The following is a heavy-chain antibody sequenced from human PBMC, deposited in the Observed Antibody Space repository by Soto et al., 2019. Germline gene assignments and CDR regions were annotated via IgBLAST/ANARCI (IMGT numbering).Heavy chain of an antibody. CDR2: IYYSGST. CDR1: GGSISSYY. Sequence: QVQLQESGPGLVKPSETLSLTCTVSGGSISSYYGGWFRQPPGKGLEWIGYIYYSGSTTYHPSLKSRVTISVVTSKHQFSLNLSSVTAADTAVSYCARLGGYYQAFDQWGQGSLVTVSS. D-gene: IGHD3-22*01. CDR3: ARLGGYYQAFDQ. J-gene: IGHJ4*02. V-gene: IGHV4-59*08.